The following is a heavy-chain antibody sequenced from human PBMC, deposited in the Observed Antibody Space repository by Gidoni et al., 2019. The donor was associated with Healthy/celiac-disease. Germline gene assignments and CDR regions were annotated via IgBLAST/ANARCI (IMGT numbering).Heavy chain of an antibody. Sequence: EVQLVQSGAEVKKPGASLRISCKGSGYSFTSYWISWVRQMPGKGLEWMGRIDPSDSYTNYSPSFQGHVTISADKSISTAYLQWSSLKASDTAMYYCARPPRDYYDSSGYYFDLWGRGTLVTVSS. CDR2: IDPSDSYT. J-gene: IGHJ2*01. V-gene: IGHV5-10-1*03. D-gene: IGHD3-22*01. CDR3: ARPPRDYYDSSGYYFDL. CDR1: GYSFTSYW.